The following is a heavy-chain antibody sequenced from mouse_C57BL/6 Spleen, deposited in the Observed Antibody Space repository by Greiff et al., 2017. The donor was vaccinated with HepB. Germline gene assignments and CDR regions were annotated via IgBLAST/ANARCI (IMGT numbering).Heavy chain of an antibody. D-gene: IGHD2-3*01. V-gene: IGHV1-54*01. CDR2: INPGSGGT. CDR3: ARWLLNYYAMDY. Sequence: QVQLQQSGAELVRPGTSVKVSCKASGYAFTNYLIEWVKQRPGQGLEWIGVINPGSGGTNYNEKFKGKATLTADKSSSTAYMQLSSLTSEDSAVYFCARWLLNYYAMDYWGQGTSVTVSS. J-gene: IGHJ4*01. CDR1: GYAFTNYL.